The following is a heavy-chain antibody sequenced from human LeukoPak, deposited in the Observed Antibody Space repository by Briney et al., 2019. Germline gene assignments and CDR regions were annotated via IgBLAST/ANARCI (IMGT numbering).Heavy chain of an antibody. CDR3: AKDPTNGSPYWYFDL. Sequence: GGSLRLSCAASGFTFSSYGMHWVRQAPGKGLEWVSAISGGGGSTYYADSVKGRFTISRDNSKNKLYLQMNSLRAEDTAIYYCAKDPTNGSPYWYFDLWGRGTLVTVSS. CDR1: GFTFSSYG. D-gene: IGHD2-8*01. CDR2: ISGGGGST. J-gene: IGHJ2*01. V-gene: IGHV3-23*01.